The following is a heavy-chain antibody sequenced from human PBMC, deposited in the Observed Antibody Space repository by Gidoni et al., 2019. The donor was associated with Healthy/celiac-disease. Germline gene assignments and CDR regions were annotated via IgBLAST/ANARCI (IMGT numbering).Heavy chain of an antibody. J-gene: IGHJ3*01. Sequence: EVQLVESGGGLVQPGRSLRLSCAASGFTFDDYAMHWVRQAPGKGLEWVSGISWNSGSIGYADSVKGRFTISRDNAKNSLYLQMNSLRAEDTALYYCAKDEYRGIVGATASWGQGTMVTVSS. D-gene: IGHD1-26*01. V-gene: IGHV3-9*01. CDR3: AKDEYRGIVGATAS. CDR2: ISWNSGSI. CDR1: GFTFDDYA.